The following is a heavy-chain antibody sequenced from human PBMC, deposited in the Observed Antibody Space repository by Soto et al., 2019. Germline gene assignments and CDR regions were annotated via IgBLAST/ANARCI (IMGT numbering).Heavy chain of an antibody. CDR3: AKDPPLWFRELLHAFDI. Sequence: EVQLLESGRGLVQPGGYLRLSCAASGFTFSSYAMSWVRQAPGKGLESVSAISGSGGSTYYADSVKGRFTISRDNSKNTLYLQMNSLRAEDTAVYYCAKDPPLWFRELLHAFDIWGQGTMVTVSS. D-gene: IGHD3-10*01. CDR2: ISGSGGST. J-gene: IGHJ3*02. CDR1: GFTFSSYA. V-gene: IGHV3-23*01.